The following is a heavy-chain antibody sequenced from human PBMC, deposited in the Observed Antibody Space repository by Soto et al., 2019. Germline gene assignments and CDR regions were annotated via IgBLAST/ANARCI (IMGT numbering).Heavy chain of an antibody. J-gene: IGHJ6*02. CDR2: ISYDGSNK. CDR1: GFTFSSYG. Sequence: SLRLSCAASGFTFSSYGMHWVRQAPGKGLEWVAVISYDGSNKYYADSVKGRFTISRDNSKNTLYLQMNSLRAEDTAVYYCAKDRHGYPNYYYYGMDVWGQGTTVTVSS. CDR3: AKDRHGYPNYYYYGMDV. D-gene: IGHD5-18*01. V-gene: IGHV3-30*18.